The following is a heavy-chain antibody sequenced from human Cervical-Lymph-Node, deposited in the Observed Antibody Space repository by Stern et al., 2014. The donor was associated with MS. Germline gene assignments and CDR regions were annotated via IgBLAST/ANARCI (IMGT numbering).Heavy chain of an antibody. CDR2: FDPAHGET. Sequence: VQLVQSGAEVKKPGASVKVSCKVSGYTLSEISMHWVRPAPGKEIEWMGGFDPAHGETLYAQKFQGRVTMAEDRSTDTAYMELSSLRSEDTAVYYCATHLGRVTYYYGMDVWGQGTTVTVSS. CDR1: GYTLSEIS. V-gene: IGHV1-24*01. CDR3: ATHLGRVTYYYGMDV. D-gene: IGHD2-21*02. J-gene: IGHJ6*02.